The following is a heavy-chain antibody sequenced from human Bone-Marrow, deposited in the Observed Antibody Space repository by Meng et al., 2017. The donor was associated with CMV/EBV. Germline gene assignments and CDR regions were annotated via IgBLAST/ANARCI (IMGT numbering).Heavy chain of an antibody. CDR2: ISSSSSTI. J-gene: IGHJ6*02. V-gene: IGHV3-48*04. CDR3: ARDYYDSSGYYYVGVGHYYYYGMDV. Sequence: GESLKISCAASGFTFSSYSMNWVRQAPGKGLGWVSYISSSSSTIYYADSVKGRFTISRDNAKNSLYLQMNSLRAENTAVYYCARDYYDSSGYYYVGVGHYYYYGMDVWGQGTTVTVSS. D-gene: IGHD3-22*01. CDR1: GFTFSSYS.